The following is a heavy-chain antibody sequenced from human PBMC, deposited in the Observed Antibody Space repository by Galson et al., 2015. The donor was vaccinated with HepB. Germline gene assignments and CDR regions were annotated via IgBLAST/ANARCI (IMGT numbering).Heavy chain of an antibody. D-gene: IGHD3-9*01. CDR2: IIPIFGIA. Sequence: SVKVSCKASGGTFSSYAISWVRQAPGQGLEWMGGIIPIFGIANYAQKFQGRVTITADESTSTAYMELSSLRSEDTAVYYCAISLRYFDWLSKEGFDYWGQGTLVTVSS. CDR3: AISLRYFDWLSKEGFDY. V-gene: IGHV1-69*13. CDR1: GGTFSSYA. J-gene: IGHJ4*02.